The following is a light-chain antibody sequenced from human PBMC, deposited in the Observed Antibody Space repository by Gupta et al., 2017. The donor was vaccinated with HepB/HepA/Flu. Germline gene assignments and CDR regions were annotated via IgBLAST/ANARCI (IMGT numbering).Light chain of an antibody. CDR2: DAS. Sequence: DLQMTQSPSSLSASVGDRVTITCQASQDISSYLNWYQQKPGKAPKLLSYDASNLETGVPSRFSGSGSGTDFTFTISSLQPEDIATYYCQQDDNLPVTFGGGTKVEIK. CDR3: QQDDNLPVT. J-gene: IGKJ4*01. CDR1: QDISSY. V-gene: IGKV1-33*01.